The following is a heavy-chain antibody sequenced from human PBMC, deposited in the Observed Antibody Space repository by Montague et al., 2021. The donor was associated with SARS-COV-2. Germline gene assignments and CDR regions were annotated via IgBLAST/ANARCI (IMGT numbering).Heavy chain of an antibody. D-gene: IGHD6-25*01. Sequence: TLSLTCTVSIGSISSGRHYWSWIRQPAGKGLEWIGRIYTSGSTNYNPSLKSRVTLSVDTSKNQFSLKLSSVTAADTAVYYCARDGYSSGWNGLHWFDPWGQGTLVTVSS. CDR2: IYTSGST. J-gene: IGHJ5*02. CDR1: IGSISSGRHY. CDR3: ARDGYSSGWNGLHWFDP. V-gene: IGHV4-61*02.